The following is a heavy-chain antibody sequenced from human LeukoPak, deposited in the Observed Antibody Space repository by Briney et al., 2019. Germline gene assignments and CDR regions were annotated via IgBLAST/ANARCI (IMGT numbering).Heavy chain of an antibody. Sequence: PGGSLRLSCAASGFTFSSYEMNWVRQAPGKGLEWVSYISSSGSTIYYADSVKGRFTTSRDNAKNSLYLQMNSLRAEDTAVYYCARVRRLLGADYWGQGTLVTVSS. J-gene: IGHJ4*02. CDR1: GFTFSSYE. D-gene: IGHD2-15*01. V-gene: IGHV3-48*03. CDR3: ARVRRLLGADY. CDR2: ISSSGSTI.